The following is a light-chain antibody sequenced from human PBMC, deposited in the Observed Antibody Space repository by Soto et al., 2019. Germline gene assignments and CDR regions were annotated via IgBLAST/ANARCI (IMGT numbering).Light chain of an antibody. CDR1: SRDVGGYNY. J-gene: IGLJ1*01. V-gene: IGLV2-14*03. Sequence: QSVLTQPASVSGSPGQSITISCTGTSRDVGGYNYVSWYQHRPGEVPKLIIYDVGNRPSGVSDRFSGSKSGDTASLTISGLRAEDEADYYCNSYRNTAARYVFGTGYMVTVL. CDR3: NSYRNTAARYV. CDR2: DVG.